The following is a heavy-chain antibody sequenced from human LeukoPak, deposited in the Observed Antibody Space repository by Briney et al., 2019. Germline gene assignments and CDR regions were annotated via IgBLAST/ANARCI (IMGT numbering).Heavy chain of an antibody. J-gene: IGHJ3*02. CDR1: GGSISKYY. CDR2: IHTSGTT. V-gene: IGHV4-4*07. D-gene: IGHD1-14*01. CDR3: ARLHLPAHEGAFDI. Sequence: SGTLSLTCTVPGGSISKYYWSWIRQPADKGLEWIGRIHTSGTTHYNPSLKSRVTLSVDTSTNQFSLRLTSVTATDTAEYYCARLHLPAHEGAFDIWGRGTMVTVSS.